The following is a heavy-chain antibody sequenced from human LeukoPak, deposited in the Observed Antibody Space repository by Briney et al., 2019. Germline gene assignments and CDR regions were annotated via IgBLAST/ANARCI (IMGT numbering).Heavy chain of an antibody. V-gene: IGHV6-1*01. CDR1: GDSVSSNSVA. J-gene: IGHJ4*02. D-gene: IGHD3/OR15-3a*01. CDR2: TYYRSKWYN. CDR3: ARAMGLAASCHRAFDY. Sequence: HSQTLSLTCAISGDSVSSNSVAWRWIRQSPSRGLEWLGSTYYRSKWYNGYAVSVKSRISLNPDTSKNQFSLQLNSVTPEDTAVYYCARAMGLAASCHRAFDYWGQGTLVTVSS.